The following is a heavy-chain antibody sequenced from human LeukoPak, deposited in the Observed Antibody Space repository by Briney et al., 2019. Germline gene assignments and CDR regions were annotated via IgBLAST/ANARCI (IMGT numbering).Heavy chain of an antibody. CDR3: AKDLLLPGYQLLGGYFDY. Sequence: GGSLRLSCAASGFTVSSNYMSWVRQAPGKGLEWVSVIYSGGSTYYADSVKGRFTISRDNSKNTLYLQMNSLRAEDTAVYYCAKDLLLPGYQLLGGYFDYWGQGTLVTVSS. D-gene: IGHD2-2*01. J-gene: IGHJ4*02. CDR2: IYSGGST. V-gene: IGHV3-66*02. CDR1: GFTVSSNY.